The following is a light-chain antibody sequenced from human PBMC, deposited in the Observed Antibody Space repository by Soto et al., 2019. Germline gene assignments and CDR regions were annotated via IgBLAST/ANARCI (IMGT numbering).Light chain of an antibody. J-gene: IGKJ1*01. V-gene: IGKV3-15*01. CDR1: QSVSNN. CDR3: QQYNNWPPWT. Sequence: ILMTQSPATLSVSPGERATLSCRASQSVSNNLAWYQQKPGQAPRLLISDASTRANGIPARFSGSGSGTEFTLTISGLQSEDFAVYYCQQYNNWPPWTFGQGTKVEIK. CDR2: DAS.